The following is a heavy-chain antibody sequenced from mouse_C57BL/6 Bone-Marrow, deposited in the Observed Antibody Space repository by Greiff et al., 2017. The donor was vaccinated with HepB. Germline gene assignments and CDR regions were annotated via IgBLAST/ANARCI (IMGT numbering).Heavy chain of an antibody. J-gene: IGHJ3*01. Sequence: VKLMESGAELARPGASVKLSCKASGYTFTSYGISWVKQRTGQGLEWIGEIYPRSGNTYYNEKFKGKATLTADKSSSTAYMELRILTSEDSAVYFCARDEDFGAYWGQGTLVTVSA. CDR3: ARDEDFGAY. V-gene: IGHV1-81*01. CDR2: IYPRSGNT. CDR1: GYTFTSYG.